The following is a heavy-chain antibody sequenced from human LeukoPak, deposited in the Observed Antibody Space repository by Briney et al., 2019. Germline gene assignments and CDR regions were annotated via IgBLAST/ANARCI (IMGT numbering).Heavy chain of an antibody. Sequence: GGSLRLSCAASGFTFSSYWMSWVRQAPGKGLEWVANIKQDGSEKYYVDSVKGRFTISRGNAKSTLYLQMNSLRADDTAVYYCAKGVMGATPYYFDYWGQGTLVPVSS. J-gene: IGHJ4*02. D-gene: IGHD1-26*01. CDR2: IKQDGSEK. CDR3: AKGVMGATPYYFDY. V-gene: IGHV3-7*01. CDR1: GFTFSSYW.